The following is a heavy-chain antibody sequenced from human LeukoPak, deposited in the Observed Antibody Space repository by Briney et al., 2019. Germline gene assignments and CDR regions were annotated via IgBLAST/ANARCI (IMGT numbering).Heavy chain of an antibody. Sequence: ASVKVSCKASGYTFTDYYMHWVRQAPGQGLEWMGWINPKSGGTIYAQKFQGRVTMTRDTSISTAYMELSRLRSDDTAVYYCARERRITMVRGANYGMDVWGQGTTVTVSS. CDR2: INPKSGGT. CDR3: ARERRITMVRGANYGMDV. D-gene: IGHD3-10*01. CDR1: GYTFTDYY. J-gene: IGHJ6*02. V-gene: IGHV1-2*02.